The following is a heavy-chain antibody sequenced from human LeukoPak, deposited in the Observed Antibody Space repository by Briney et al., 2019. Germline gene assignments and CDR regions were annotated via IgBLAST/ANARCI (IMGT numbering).Heavy chain of an antibody. J-gene: IGHJ3*02. CDR3: ARDGGTSNYGAFDI. Sequence: GGSLRLSCAASGFTFSSYAMSWVRQAPGKGLEWVSGISGIGITTYYADSVKGRFTISRDNSKNTMYLQMDSLRAEDTAVYYCARDGGTSNYGAFDIWGQGTMVTVSS. V-gene: IGHV3-23*01. CDR2: ISGIGITT. D-gene: IGHD4-11*01. CDR1: GFTFSSYA.